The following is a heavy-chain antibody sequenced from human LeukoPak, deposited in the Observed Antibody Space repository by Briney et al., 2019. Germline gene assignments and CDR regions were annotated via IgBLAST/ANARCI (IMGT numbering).Heavy chain of an antibody. Sequence: SVKLSCTASGGTFSSYAISWVRQAPGQGLEWMGRIIPILGIANYAQKFQGRVTITADKSTSTAHMELSSLRSEDTAVYYCARDLMAELNRNYYYYGMDVWGQGTTVTVSS. D-gene: IGHD1-26*01. V-gene: IGHV1-69*04. CDR1: GGTFSSYA. CDR2: IIPILGIA. J-gene: IGHJ6*02. CDR3: ARDLMAELNRNYYYYGMDV.